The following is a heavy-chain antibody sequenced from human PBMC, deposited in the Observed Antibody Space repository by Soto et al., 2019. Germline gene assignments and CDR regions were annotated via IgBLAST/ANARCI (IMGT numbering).Heavy chain of an antibody. CDR1: GYSFTSYW. Sequence: GESLKISCKGSGYSFTSYWISWVRQMPGRDLESMGRIDPRVSYTNYSPSFQGHVTISADKSISTAYLQWSSLKASDTAMYYCPRHQGPVVYYGMDVWGQGTTVTVSS. D-gene: IGHD2-15*01. CDR3: PRHQGPVVYYGMDV. J-gene: IGHJ6*02. CDR2: IDPRVSYT. V-gene: IGHV5-10-1*01.